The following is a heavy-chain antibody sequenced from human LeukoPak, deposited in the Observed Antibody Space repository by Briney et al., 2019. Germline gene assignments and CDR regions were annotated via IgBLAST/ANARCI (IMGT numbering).Heavy chain of an antibody. CDR2: INAGNGNT. CDR3: AWGTGQGPMDV. V-gene: IGHV1-3*01. Sequence: GASVKVSCKASGYTFTGYYMHWVRQAPGQGLEWMGWINAGNGNTKYSQKFQGRVTITRDTSASTAYMELSSLRSEDTAVYYCAWGTGQGPMDVWGKGTTVTVSS. J-gene: IGHJ6*04. CDR1: GYTFTGYY. D-gene: IGHD3-16*01.